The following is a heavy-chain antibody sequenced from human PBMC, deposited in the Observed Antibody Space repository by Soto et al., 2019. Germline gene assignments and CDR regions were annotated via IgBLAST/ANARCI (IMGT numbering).Heavy chain of an antibody. CDR1: GGSISRYY. V-gene: IGHV4-59*01. Sequence: SETLSLTCTVSGGSISRYYWSWIRQTPGKGLEWIGYLYNTGSTIYSPSLESRVTISVDTSKNQFSLKLNSVTAADTAVYYCARDLWGYCGTDCYPLDVRGPGTTVTVSS. J-gene: IGHJ6*02. D-gene: IGHD2-21*02. CDR3: ARDLWGYCGTDCYPLDV. CDR2: LYNTGST.